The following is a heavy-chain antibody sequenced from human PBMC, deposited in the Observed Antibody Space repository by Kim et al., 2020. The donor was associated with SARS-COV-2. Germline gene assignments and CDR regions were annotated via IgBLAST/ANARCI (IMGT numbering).Heavy chain of an antibody. CDR3: ARDEAVPPNWYFDL. CDR2: IKQDGSEK. V-gene: IGHV3-7*03. D-gene: IGHD2-2*01. CDR1: GFTFSSYW. Sequence: GGSLRLSCAASGFTFSSYWMSWVRQAPGKGLEWVANIKQDGSEKYYVDSVKGRFTISRDNAKNSLYLQMNSLRAEDTAVYYCARDEAVPPNWYFDLWGRGTLVTVSS. J-gene: IGHJ2*01.